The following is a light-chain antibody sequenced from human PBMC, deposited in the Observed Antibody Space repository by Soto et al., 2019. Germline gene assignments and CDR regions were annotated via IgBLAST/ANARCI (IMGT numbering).Light chain of an antibody. V-gene: IGLV2-14*01. CDR3: SSYKSGSTPYV. Sequence: QSALTQPASVSGSPGQSITISCTGTSSDVGGHNFVSWYQQHPGKAPKLIIYEVSDRPSGVSNRFSGSKSGNTASLTISRLQAEDEADYYCSSYKSGSTPYVFGTGTKVTVL. CDR2: EVS. CDR1: SSDVGGHNF. J-gene: IGLJ1*01.